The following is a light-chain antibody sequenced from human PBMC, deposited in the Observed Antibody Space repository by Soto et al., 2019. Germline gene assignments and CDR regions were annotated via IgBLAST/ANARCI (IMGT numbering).Light chain of an antibody. J-gene: IGKJ3*01. Sequence: DVPMTQSPPSLSASVGDRVTITCRASQAISRFLNWYQQKPGQAPKLLIYDASSLQSGVPSRFSGSGSGTDFTLTISSMQPEDFATYYCQQSYNTPRTFGPGTTVDIK. V-gene: IGKV1-39*01. CDR3: QQSYNTPRT. CDR2: DAS. CDR1: QAISRF.